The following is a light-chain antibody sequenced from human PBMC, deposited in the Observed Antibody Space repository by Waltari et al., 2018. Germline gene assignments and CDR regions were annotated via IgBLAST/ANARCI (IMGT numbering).Light chain of an antibody. CDR3: ASWDDSLNGHWV. V-gene: IGLV1-44*01. Sequence: QSVLTQPPSASGTPGQRVTISCSGSASNIGGNLVTWYQQLPGKAPKLLIYRGDLRPSGVPDRFSGSKSGTSASLAISGLQSEDEADYFCASWDDSLNGHWVFGGGTKVTVL. CDR1: ASNIGGNL. J-gene: IGLJ3*02. CDR2: RGD.